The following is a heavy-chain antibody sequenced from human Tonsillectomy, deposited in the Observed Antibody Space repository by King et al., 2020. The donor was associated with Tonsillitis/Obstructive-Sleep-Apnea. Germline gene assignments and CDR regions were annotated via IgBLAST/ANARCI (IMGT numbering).Heavy chain of an antibody. Sequence: SNSAAWNWIRQSPSRGLEWLGRTYYRSKWYNDYAVSVKSRITINPDTSKNQFSLQLNSVTTEDTDVYYCVRETYYYDSSGFLFWGQGTLFTVSS. CDR2: TYYRSKWYN. CDR3: VRETYYYDSSGFLF. J-gene: IGHJ4*02. V-gene: IGHV6-1*01. D-gene: IGHD3-22*01. CDR1: SNSAA.